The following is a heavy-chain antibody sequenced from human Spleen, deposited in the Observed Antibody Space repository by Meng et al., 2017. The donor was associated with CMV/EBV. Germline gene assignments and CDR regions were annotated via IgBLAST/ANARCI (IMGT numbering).Heavy chain of an antibody. CDR1: FTFSDYY. D-gene: IGHD2-2*01. CDR3: ARDHNPRVPAASIGGY. J-gene: IGHJ4*02. V-gene: IGHV3-11*04. CDR2: ISSSGSTI. Sequence: FTFSDYYMSWIRQAPGKGLEWVSYISSSGSTIYYADSVKGRFTISRDNAKNSLYLQMNSLRAEDTAVYYCARDHNPRVPAASIGGYWGQGTLVTVSS.